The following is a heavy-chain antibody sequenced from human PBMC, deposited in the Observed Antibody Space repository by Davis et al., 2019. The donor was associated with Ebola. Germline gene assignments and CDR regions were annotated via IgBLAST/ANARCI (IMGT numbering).Heavy chain of an antibody. J-gene: IGHJ3*02. CDR2: IYYSGST. CDR1: GGSISSYY. D-gene: IGHD3-22*01. CDR3: ARDMYYYDSSGYQRGAFDI. V-gene: IGHV4-59*01. Sequence: MPSETLSLTCTVSGGSISSYYWSWIRQPPGKGLEWIGYIYYSGSTNYNPSLKSRVTISVATSQNQFSLKLSSVTAADTAVYYCARDMYYYDSSGYQRGAFDIWGQGTMVTVSS.